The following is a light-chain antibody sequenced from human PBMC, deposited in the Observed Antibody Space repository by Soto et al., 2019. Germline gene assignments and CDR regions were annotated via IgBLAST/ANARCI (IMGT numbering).Light chain of an antibody. J-gene: IGKJ4*01. CDR1: QSINSK. CDR3: QQYNDWPPA. CDR2: GAS. V-gene: IGKV3-15*01. Sequence: ETVMTQSPATLSLSPGERATRSCRASQSINSKLVWYQQKPGQAPRFLIYGASTRATDIPARFRGSGSGTEFTLTIDSLHSEDFAVYYCQQYNDWPPAFGGGTKVEIK.